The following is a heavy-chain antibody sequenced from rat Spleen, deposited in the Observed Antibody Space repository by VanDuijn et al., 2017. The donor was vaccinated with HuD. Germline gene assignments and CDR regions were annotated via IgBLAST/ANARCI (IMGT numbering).Heavy chain of an antibody. D-gene: IGHD4-3*01. CDR3: ARHNSGYGVMDA. CDR2: ISYDGSST. Sequence: EVQLVESGGGLVQPGRSMKLSCAASGFTFSNYDMAWVRQAPTTGLEWVASISYDGSSTYYRDSVKGRFTISRDNAKSTLYLQMDSLRSEDTATYYCARHNSGYGVMDAWGQGASVTVSS. V-gene: IGHV5-7*01. J-gene: IGHJ4*01. CDR1: GFTFSNYD.